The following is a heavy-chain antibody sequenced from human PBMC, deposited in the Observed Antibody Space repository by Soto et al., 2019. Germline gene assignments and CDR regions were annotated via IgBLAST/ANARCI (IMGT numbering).Heavy chain of an antibody. Sequence: PGGSLRLSCTAAGFTFRNAWMSWVRQAPGKGLEGVGRVKTRSDGGTTYDADPVKGTFIIARDASKNRLFLQMNSLKTEDTALYYCVPETAIINGNYYYYGMDVWGQGTTVTVSS. CDR2: VKTRSDGGTT. CDR3: VPETAIINGNYYYYGMDV. V-gene: IGHV3-15*06. CDR1: GFTFRNAW. J-gene: IGHJ6*02. D-gene: IGHD2-21*02.